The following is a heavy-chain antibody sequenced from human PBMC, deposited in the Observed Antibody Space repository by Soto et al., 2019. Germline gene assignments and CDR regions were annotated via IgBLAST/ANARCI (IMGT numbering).Heavy chain of an antibody. CDR3: ARGRNWNRINDY. Sequence: SETLSLTCAVYGGSFSGYYWSWIRQPPGKGLEWIGEINHSGSTNYNPSLKSRVTISVDTSKNQFSLKLSSVTAADTAVYYCARGRNWNRINDYWGQGTLVTVSS. V-gene: IGHV4-34*01. D-gene: IGHD1-1*01. CDR1: GGSFSGYY. J-gene: IGHJ4*02. CDR2: INHSGST.